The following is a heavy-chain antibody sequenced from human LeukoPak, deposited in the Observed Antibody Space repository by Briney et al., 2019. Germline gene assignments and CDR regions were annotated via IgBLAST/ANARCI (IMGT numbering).Heavy chain of an antibody. J-gene: IGHJ4*02. CDR1: GFTFSSYS. Sequence: GGSLRLSCAASGFTFSSYSMNWVRQAPGKGLEWVSCISSSSSTIYYADSVKGRFTISRDNANNALHLQMNSLRAEDTAVYYCARVFWETVNTGYYSDFWGPGTLVTVSS. V-gene: IGHV3-48*04. CDR3: ARVFWETVNTGYYSDF. CDR2: ISSSSSTI. D-gene: IGHD3-22*01.